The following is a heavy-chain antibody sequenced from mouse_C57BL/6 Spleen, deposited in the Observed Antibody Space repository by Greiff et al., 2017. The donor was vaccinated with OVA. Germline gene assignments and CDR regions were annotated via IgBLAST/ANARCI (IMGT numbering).Heavy chain of an antibody. Sequence: VQLQQSGAELVRSGASVKLSCTASGFNIKDYYMHWVKQRPEQGLEWIGRIDPEDGDTEYAPKFQGKATMTADTSSNTAYLQLSSLTSEDTAVYYCTTPIYYGNYQIDYWGQGTTLTVSS. D-gene: IGHD2-1*01. CDR2: IDPEDGDT. CDR3: TTPIYYGNYQIDY. J-gene: IGHJ2*01. V-gene: IGHV14-1*01. CDR1: GFNIKDYY.